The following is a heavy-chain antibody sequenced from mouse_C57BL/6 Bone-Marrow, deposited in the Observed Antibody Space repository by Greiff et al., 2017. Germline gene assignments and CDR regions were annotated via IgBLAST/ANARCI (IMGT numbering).Heavy chain of an antibody. J-gene: IGHJ4*01. Sequence: EVQLQESGAELVRPGASVKLSCTASGFNIKDDYMHWVKQRPEQGLEWIGWIDPENGDTEYASKFQGKATITADTSSNTAYLQLSSLTSEDTAVYYCTSFLDYAMDYWGQGTSVTVSS. CDR2: IDPENGDT. CDR1: GFNIKDDY. V-gene: IGHV14-4*01. CDR3: TSFLDYAMDY. D-gene: IGHD1-2*01.